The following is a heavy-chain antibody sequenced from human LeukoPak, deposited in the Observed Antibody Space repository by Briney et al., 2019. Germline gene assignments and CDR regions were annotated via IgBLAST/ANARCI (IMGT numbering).Heavy chain of an antibody. D-gene: IGHD3-16*01. J-gene: IGHJ4*02. CDR1: GVTFSSYD. V-gene: IGHV3-30-3*01. Sequence: GSLRLSCAASGVTFSSYDMHWVRQAPGKGLEWVAVILYDGTNKDYADSVKGRLTISRDNSKNTLYLQMNSLRPEDTAVYYCARNSVGGSFFDYWGQGILVTVSS. CDR2: ILYDGTNK. CDR3: ARNSVGGSFFDY.